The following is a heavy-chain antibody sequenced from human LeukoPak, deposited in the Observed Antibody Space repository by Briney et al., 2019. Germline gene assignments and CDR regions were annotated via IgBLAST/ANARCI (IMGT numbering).Heavy chain of an antibody. CDR3: ARGSDGGDFQYYFDY. CDR2: INHSGST. V-gene: IGHV4-34*01. J-gene: IGHJ4*02. D-gene: IGHD2-21*02. CDR1: GGSFSGYY. Sequence: PSETLSLTCAVYGGSFSGYYWSWIRQPPGKGLEWIGEINHSGSTNYNPSLKSRVTISVDTSKNQFSLKLSSVTAADTAVYYCARGSDGGDFQYYFDYWGQGTLVTVSS.